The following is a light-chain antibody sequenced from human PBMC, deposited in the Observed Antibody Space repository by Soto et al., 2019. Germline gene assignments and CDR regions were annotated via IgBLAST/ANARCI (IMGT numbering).Light chain of an antibody. CDR3: NSYAGSNKV. CDR2: EVS. V-gene: IGLV2-8*01. CDR1: SSDVGGYNY. Sequence: QSALTQPPSASGSPGQSVTISCTGTSSDVGGYNYVSWYQQHPGKAPKLMIYEVSKRPSGVPDRFSGSKSGNTASLTVSGLQAEDEADYYCNSYAGSNKVFGGGTKLTV. J-gene: IGLJ2*01.